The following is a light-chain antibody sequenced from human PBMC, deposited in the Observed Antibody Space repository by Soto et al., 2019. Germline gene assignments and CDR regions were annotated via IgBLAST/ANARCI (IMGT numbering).Light chain of an antibody. Sequence: DIQMTQSPSSLSASVGDRVTITCRASQSISSYLNWYQQKPGKAPKLLIYAASSLQSGVPSRFSGSGSETDFTLTISSLQPEDFATYSCQQSYSFPITFGQGTRLEIK. CDR2: AAS. CDR1: QSISSY. CDR3: QQSYSFPIT. V-gene: IGKV1-39*01. J-gene: IGKJ5*01.